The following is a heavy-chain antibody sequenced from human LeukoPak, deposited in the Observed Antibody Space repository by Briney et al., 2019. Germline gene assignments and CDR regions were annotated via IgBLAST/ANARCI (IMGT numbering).Heavy chain of an antibody. D-gene: IGHD6-13*01. V-gene: IGHV4-34*01. Sequence: PSETLSLTCAVYGGSFSGYYWSWIRQPPGKGLEWIGEINHSGSTNYNPSLKSRVTISVDTSKNQFSLKLSSVTAADMAVYYCARGFSSSWYHYFDYWGQGTLVTVSS. J-gene: IGHJ4*02. CDR1: GGSFSGYY. CDR2: INHSGST. CDR3: ARGFSSSWYHYFDY.